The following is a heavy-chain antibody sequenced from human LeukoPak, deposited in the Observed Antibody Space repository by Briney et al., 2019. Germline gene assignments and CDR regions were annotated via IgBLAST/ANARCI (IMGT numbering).Heavy chain of an antibody. V-gene: IGHV3-7*01. Sequence: GGSLRLSCAASRFSFGSYCMSWVRQAPGKGLEWVASINQDASEKYYADSVKGRFTISRDNAKTSVYLQMNSLRDEDTAVYSCARRIGHATRRYFAYWGQGTLVTVSS. D-gene: IGHD2-15*01. CDR1: RFSFGSYC. CDR2: INQDASEK. J-gene: IGHJ4*02. CDR3: ARRIGHATRRYFAY.